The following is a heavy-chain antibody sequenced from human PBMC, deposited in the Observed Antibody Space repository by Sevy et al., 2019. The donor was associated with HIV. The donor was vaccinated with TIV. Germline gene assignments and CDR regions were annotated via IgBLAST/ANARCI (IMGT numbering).Heavy chain of an antibody. D-gene: IGHD3-22*01. CDR2: ISAYNGNT. J-gene: IGHJ4*02. V-gene: IGHV1-18*01. CDR1: GYTFTSYG. Sequence: ASVTVSCKASGYTFTSYGISWVRQAPGQGLEWMGWISAYNGNTNYAQKLQGRVTMTTDTSTSTAYMELRSLRSDDTAVYYCARVTPYYDSSEFDYWGQGTLVTVSS. CDR3: ARVTPYYDSSEFDY.